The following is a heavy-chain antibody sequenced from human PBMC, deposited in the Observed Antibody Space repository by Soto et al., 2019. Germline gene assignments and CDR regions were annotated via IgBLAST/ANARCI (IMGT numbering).Heavy chain of an antibody. CDR1: GYTFSNYG. CDR2: ISAYNDNT. Sequence: QVHLEQSGAEVQKPGASVKVSCKASGYTFSNYGITWVRQAPGQGLEWMGWISAYNDNTDYAQKFQGRVTMTTDTSTSTAYMELRSLRSDDTAVYYCARVTDAFDIWGRGTMVTVSS. CDR3: ARVTDAFDI. J-gene: IGHJ3*02. D-gene: IGHD2-21*02. V-gene: IGHV1-18*01.